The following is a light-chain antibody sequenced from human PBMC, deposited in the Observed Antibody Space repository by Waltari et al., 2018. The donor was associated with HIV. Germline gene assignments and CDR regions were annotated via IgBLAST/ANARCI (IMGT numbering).Light chain of an antibody. J-gene: IGLJ3*02. CDR3: QSYDNSVSDSVV. CDR1: SSNIGAGYD. V-gene: IGLV1-40*01. CDR2: GAN. Sequence: QSVLTQPPSVSGAPGQRVTISCTGSSNIGAGYDVQWYQQLPGTAPKLLFDGANNRPSGVPDRFSGSKSGASASLAIAGLQAEDEADYYCQSYDNSVSDSVVFGGGTKVTVL.